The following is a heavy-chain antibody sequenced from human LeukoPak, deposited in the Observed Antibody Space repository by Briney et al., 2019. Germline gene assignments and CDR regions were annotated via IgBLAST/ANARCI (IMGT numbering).Heavy chain of an antibody. CDR2: IKQDGSEK. V-gene: IGHV3-7*01. CDR3: ARTVYYEKDDDAFYRNFDS. CDR1: GFTFSSYW. Sequence: GGSLRLSCAASGFTFSSYWMSWVRQAPRKGLEWVANIKQDGSEKYYVDSVKGRFTISRDNAKNALYLQMNSLRVDDTGVYYCARTVYYEKDDDAFYRNFDSWGQGTLVTVSS. D-gene: IGHD3-22*01. J-gene: IGHJ4*02.